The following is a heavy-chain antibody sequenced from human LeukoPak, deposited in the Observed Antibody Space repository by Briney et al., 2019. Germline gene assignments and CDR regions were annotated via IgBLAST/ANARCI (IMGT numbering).Heavy chain of an antibody. J-gene: IGHJ4*02. CDR3: VSGFLQWLY. Sequence: GGSLRLSCAASGFIFDDYAMHWVRQAPGKGLEWVSGISWNSGSIGYADSVKGRFTISRDNAKNSLYLQMNNLRAEDTAVYFCVSGFLQWLYWGQGTLVTVSS. V-gene: IGHV3-9*01. CDR1: GFIFDDYA. CDR2: ISWNSGSI. D-gene: IGHD3-3*01.